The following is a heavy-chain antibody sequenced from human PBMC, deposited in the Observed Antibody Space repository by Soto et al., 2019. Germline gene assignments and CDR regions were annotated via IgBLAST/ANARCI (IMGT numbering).Heavy chain of an antibody. CDR2: ISGSGGST. V-gene: IGHV3-23*01. J-gene: IGHJ4*02. CDR1: GFNFSSYA. CDR3: AKDRVNDADYYGWSDY. D-gene: IGHD3-10*01. Sequence: EVQLLESGGGLVQPGGSLRLSCAASGFNFSSYAMSWVRQAPGKGLEWVSAISGSGGSTYYANSVKGRFTISRDNPKNTLYLQTNGLTADDTAVYYCAKDRVNDADYYGWSDYWGQGTLGTVSS.